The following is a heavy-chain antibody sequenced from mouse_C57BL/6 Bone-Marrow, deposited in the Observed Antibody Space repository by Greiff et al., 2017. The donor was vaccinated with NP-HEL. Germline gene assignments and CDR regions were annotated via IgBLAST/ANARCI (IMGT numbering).Heavy chain of an antibody. CDR1: GYTFTNYW. D-gene: IGHD2-4*01. J-gene: IGHJ3*01. Sequence: QVQLQQSGAELVRPGTSVKMSCKASGYTFTNYWIGWAKQRPGHGLEWIGDIYPGGGYTNYNEKFKGKATLTADKSSSTAYMQFSSLTSEDSAIYYCARSRDYEGFAYWGQGTLVTVSA. CDR3: ARSRDYEGFAY. CDR2: IYPGGGYT. V-gene: IGHV1-63*01.